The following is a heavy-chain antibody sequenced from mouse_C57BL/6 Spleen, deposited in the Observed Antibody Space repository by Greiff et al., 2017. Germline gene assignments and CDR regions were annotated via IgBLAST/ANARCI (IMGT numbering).Heavy chain of an antibody. CDR2: FYPGSGSI. J-gene: IGHJ1*03. D-gene: IGHD1-1*01. Sequence: QVQLQQSGAELVKPGASVKLSCKASGYNFTEYTIHWVKQRSGQGLEWLGWFYPGSGSIKYNEKFKDKATLTADKSSSTVYMELSRLTSEDSAVYVCARHEEGDYYGSIYWYFDVWGTGTTVTVAS. CDR1: GYNFTEYT. V-gene: IGHV1-62-2*01. CDR3: ARHEEGDYYGSIYWYFDV.